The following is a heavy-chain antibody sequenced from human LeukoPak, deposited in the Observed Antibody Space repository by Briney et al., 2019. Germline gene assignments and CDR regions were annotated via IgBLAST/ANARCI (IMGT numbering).Heavy chain of an antibody. CDR2: IRQDGSAK. J-gene: IGHJ4*02. V-gene: IGHV3-7*01. Sequence: GGSLRLSCTASGFIFNDFWMSWVRQAPGEGLGWVANIRQDGSAKNYVDSVKGRFPISRDNAKKSLYLLMNGLTAEDTAVYYCAPPPIAANGNWGQGTLVTVSS. D-gene: IGHD5-12*01. CDR3: APPPIAANGN. CDR1: GFIFNDFW.